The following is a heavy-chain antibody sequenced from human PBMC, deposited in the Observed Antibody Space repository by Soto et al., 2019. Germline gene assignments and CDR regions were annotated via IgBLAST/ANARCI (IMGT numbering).Heavy chain of an antibody. CDR2: IIPIFGTA. D-gene: IGHD3-9*01. V-gene: IGHV1-69*13. J-gene: IGHJ4*02. Sequence: SVKVSCKASGGTFSSYAISWVRQAPGQGLEWMGGIIPIFGTANYAQKFQGRVTITADESTSTAYMELSSLRSEETAVYYCARVGNLYYDILTGYYDYWGQGTLVTVSS. CDR1: GGTFSSYA. CDR3: ARVGNLYYDILTGYYDY.